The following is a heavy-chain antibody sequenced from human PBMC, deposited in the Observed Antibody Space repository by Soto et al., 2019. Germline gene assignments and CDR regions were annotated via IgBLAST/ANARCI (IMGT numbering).Heavy chain of an antibody. CDR1: GGSISSYY. J-gene: IGHJ4*02. Sequence: QVQLQESGPGLVKPSETLSLTCTVSGGSISSYYWSWIRQPAGKGLEWIGRIYTSGSTNYNPSLQSRVTMSVVTSTNQFYLKLSSVPAADTAVYYCASLGSENYWGQGTLVTVSS. CDR3: ASLGSENY. D-gene: IGHD6-6*01. CDR2: IYTSGST. V-gene: IGHV4-4*07.